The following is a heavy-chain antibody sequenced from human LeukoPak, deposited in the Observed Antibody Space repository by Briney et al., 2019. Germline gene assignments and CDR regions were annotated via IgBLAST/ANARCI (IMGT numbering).Heavy chain of an antibody. CDR1: GYTFTNYW. D-gene: IGHD5-24*01. Sequence: GESLKISCRGSGYTFTNYWIGWVRQMPGKGLEWMGLIYPAKSETRYSPSFEGQVTISVDKSISTAYLQWSSLKASDTAMYYCVRLMATSANAERWFDPWGQGTLVTVSS. CDR2: IYPAKSET. J-gene: IGHJ5*02. V-gene: IGHV5-51*01. CDR3: VRLMATSANAERWFDP.